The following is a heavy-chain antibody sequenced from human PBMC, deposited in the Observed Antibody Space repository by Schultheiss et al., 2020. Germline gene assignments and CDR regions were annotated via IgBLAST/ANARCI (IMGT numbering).Heavy chain of an antibody. CDR1: GFTFSSYE. CDR3: ARDRGFRGVVYYYYGMDV. J-gene: IGHJ6*02. Sequence: GGSLRLSCAASGFTFSSYEMNWVRQAPGKGLEWVSYISSSGSTIYYADSVKGRFTISRDNAKNSLYLQMNSLRAEDTAVYYCARDRGFRGVVYYYYGMDVWGPGTTVTVAS. D-gene: IGHD3-16*01. V-gene: IGHV3-48*03. CDR2: ISSSGSTI.